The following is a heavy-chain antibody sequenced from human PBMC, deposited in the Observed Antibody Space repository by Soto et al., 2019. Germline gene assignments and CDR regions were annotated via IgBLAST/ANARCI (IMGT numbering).Heavy chain of an antibody. Sequence: QVQLQESGPGLVKPSQTLSLTCSVSGGSISSADSYWGWIRQSPGKGLEWIGYVSNSGSTHFNPSLKSRLSMTVDTSKNQFSLKLTSLTAADTALYYWARRAFCGSDCYSVYFDYWGQGTLVTVSS. CDR3: ARRAFCGSDCYSVYFDY. J-gene: IGHJ4*02. D-gene: IGHD2-21*02. V-gene: IGHV4-30-4*01. CDR2: VSNSGST. CDR1: GGSISSADSY.